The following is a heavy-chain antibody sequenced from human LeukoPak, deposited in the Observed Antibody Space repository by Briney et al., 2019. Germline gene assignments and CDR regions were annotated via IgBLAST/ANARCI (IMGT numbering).Heavy chain of an antibody. CDR2: IYYSGST. CDR3: ARGVRSSWYRAYYYYMDV. V-gene: IGHV4-61*01. Sequence: PSETLSLTCTVSGGSVSSGSYYWSWIRQPPGKGLEWIGYIYYSGSTNYNPSLKSRVTISVDTSKNQFSLKLSSVTAADTAVYYCARGVRSSWYRAYYYYMDVWGKGTTVTVSS. CDR1: GGSVSSGSYY. D-gene: IGHD6-13*01. J-gene: IGHJ6*03.